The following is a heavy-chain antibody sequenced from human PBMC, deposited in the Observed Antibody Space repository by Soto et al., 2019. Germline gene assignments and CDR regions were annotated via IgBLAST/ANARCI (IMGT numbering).Heavy chain of an antibody. CDR1: GFTFSSYA. CDR3: ARAAYYDSSGYSMGDYFDY. V-gene: IGHV3-30-3*01. Sequence: GGSLRLSCAASGFTFSSYAMHWVRQAPGKGLEWVAVISYDGSNKYYADSVKGRVTISRDNSKNTLYLQMNSLRAEDTAVYYCARAAYYDSSGYSMGDYFDYWGQGTLVTVSS. D-gene: IGHD3-22*01. J-gene: IGHJ4*02. CDR2: ISYDGSNK.